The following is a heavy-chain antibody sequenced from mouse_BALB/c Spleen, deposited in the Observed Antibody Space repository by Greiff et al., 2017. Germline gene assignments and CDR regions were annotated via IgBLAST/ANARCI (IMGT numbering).Heavy chain of an antibody. CDR2: ISSGGSYT. V-gene: IGHV5-9-4*01. J-gene: IGHJ4*01. D-gene: IGHD2-1*01. Sequence: EVMLVESGGGLVQPGGSRKLSCAASGFTFSSYAMSWVRQSPEKRLEWVAEISSGGSYTYYPDTVTGRFTISRDNAKNTLYLEMSSLRSEDTAMYYCARGYYGNYVGAMDYWGQGTSVTVSS. CDR3: ARGYYGNYVGAMDY. CDR1: GFTFSSYA.